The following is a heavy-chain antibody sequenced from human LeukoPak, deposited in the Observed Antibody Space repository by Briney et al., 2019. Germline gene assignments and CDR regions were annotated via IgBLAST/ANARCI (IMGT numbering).Heavy chain of an antibody. CDR3: ASGDYSSGWYWNY. V-gene: IGHV1-2*06. Sequence: GASVKVSCKASGYTFTGYYMHWVRQAPGQGLEWMGRINPNSGGTNYAQKFQGRVTMTRDTSISTAYMELSSLRSEDTAVYYCASGDYSSGWYWNYWGQGTPVTVSS. J-gene: IGHJ4*02. CDR1: GYTFTGYY. CDR2: INPNSGGT. D-gene: IGHD6-19*01.